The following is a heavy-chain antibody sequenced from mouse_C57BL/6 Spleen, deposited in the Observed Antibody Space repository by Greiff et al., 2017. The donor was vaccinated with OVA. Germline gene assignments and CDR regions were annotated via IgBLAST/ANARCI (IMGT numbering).Heavy chain of an antibody. CDR2: IYPGDGDT. J-gene: IGHJ2*01. CDR1: GYAFSSYW. CDR3: ARVITTVVDYFDY. D-gene: IGHD1-1*01. Sequence: VQLQQSGAELVKPGASVKISCKASGYAFSSYWMNWVKQRPGKGLEWIGQIYPGDGDTNYNGKFKGKATLTADKSSSTAYMQLSSLTSEDSAVYFCARVITTVVDYFDYWGQGTTLTVSS. V-gene: IGHV1-80*01.